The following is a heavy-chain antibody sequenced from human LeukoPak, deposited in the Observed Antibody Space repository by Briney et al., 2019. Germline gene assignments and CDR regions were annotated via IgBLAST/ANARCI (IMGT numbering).Heavy chain of an antibody. V-gene: IGHV3-48*01. CDR3: ARFAAGGSYYYYMDV. Sequence: GGSLRLSCVASGFNFNTYSMNWVRQAPGKGLEWVSNIGTSSTTIYYADSVKGRFTISRDNAKNSLYLQMNSLRADDTAVYYCARFAAGGSYYYYMDVWGKGTTVTVSS. D-gene: IGHD6-25*01. CDR1: GFNFNTYS. J-gene: IGHJ6*03. CDR2: IGTSSTTI.